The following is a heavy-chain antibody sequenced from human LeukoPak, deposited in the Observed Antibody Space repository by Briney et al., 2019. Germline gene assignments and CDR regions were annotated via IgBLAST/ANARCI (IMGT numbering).Heavy chain of an antibody. D-gene: IGHD6-6*01. CDR2: ISYDGSNK. CDR3: AKEEVAARYFDY. V-gene: IGHV3-30*18. J-gene: IGHJ4*02. CDR1: GFTFSNYG. Sequence: GRSLRLSCAASGFTFSNYGMHWVRQAPGKGLEWVALISYDGSNKYYADSVKGRFTISRDNSKNTLYLQMNSLRAEDTAVYYCAKEEVAARYFDYWGQGTLVTVSS.